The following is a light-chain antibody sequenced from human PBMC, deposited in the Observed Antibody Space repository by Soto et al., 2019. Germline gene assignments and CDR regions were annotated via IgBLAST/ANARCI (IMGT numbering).Light chain of an antibody. CDR3: QQYGSSPLT. J-gene: IGKJ4*01. CDR2: GAS. V-gene: IGKV3-20*01. CDR1: QSVSSSY. Sequence: EIVLTQSPGTLSLSPGERATLSCRASQSVSSSYLGWYQQKPGQAPRLLIYGASRRATGIPDRFSGGGSGTDFTLTISRLEPEDFAVYYCQQYGSSPLTFGGGTKVEV.